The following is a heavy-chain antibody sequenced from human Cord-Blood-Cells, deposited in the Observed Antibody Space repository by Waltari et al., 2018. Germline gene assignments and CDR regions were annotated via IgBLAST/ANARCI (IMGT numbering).Heavy chain of an antibody. J-gene: IGHJ4*02. CDR1: WFTVSSNY. CDR2: IYSGGST. V-gene: IGHV3-53*01. CDR3: ARDRSGPLDY. D-gene: IGHD3-10*01. Sequence: EVQLVDPEGGLIHPGGPPRLSCAASWFTVSSNYMRWVRRVPGKGLEWVSVIYSGGSTYYADSVKGRFTISRDNSKNTLYLQMNSLRAEDTAVYYCARDRSGPLDYWGQGTLVTVSS.